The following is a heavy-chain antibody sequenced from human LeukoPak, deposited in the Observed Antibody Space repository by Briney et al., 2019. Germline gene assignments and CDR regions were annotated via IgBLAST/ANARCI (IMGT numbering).Heavy chain of an antibody. Sequence: SETLSLTCTVSGGSISSSSHYWGWIRQPPGKGLEWIGSIYYSGNTYYNPSLKSRVTISVDTSKNQFSLKLSSVTAADTAVYYCARLISSGYYGVSSAFDIWGQGTMVTVSS. D-gene: IGHD3-22*01. V-gene: IGHV4-39*01. CDR2: IYYSGNT. CDR1: GGSISSSSHY. J-gene: IGHJ3*02. CDR3: ARLISSGYYGVSSAFDI.